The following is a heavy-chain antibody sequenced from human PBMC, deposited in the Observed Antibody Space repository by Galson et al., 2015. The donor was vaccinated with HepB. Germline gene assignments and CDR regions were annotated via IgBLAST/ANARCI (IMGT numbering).Heavy chain of an antibody. CDR1: GYTFADYF. D-gene: IGHD3-22*01. V-gene: IGHV1-2*06. CDR2: INPKTGGT. CDR3: AGNSHDSTGYLLTSGGAFDI. J-gene: IGHJ3*02. Sequence: SVKVSCKASGYTFADYFIHWVRQAPEQGLEWMGRINPKTGGTDYAQKFQGRVTLTRDTSISTVYMELSRLRSDDTAVYYCAGNSHDSTGYLLTSGGAFDIWGQGTMVTVS.